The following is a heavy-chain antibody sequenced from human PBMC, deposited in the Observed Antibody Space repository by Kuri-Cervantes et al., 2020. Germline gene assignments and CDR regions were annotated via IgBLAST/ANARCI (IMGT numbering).Heavy chain of an antibody. CDR2: FDPEDGET. V-gene: IGHV1-24*01. J-gene: IGHJ4*02. D-gene: IGHD1-7*01. Sequence: ASVKVSCKASGYTFTSYYMHWVRQAPGKGLEWMGGFDPEDGETIYAQKFQGRVTMTEDTSTDTAYMELSSLRSEDTAVYYYATDLVGNYVAFDYWGQGTLVTVSS. CDR3: ATDLVGNYVAFDY. CDR1: GYTFTSYY.